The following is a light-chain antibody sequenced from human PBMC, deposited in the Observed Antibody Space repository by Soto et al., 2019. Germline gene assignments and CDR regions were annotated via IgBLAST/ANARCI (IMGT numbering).Light chain of an antibody. CDR3: QQANSFPWT. CDR1: LGISSW. CDR2: AAS. V-gene: IGKV1-12*01. J-gene: IGKJ1*01. Sequence: DIQMTQSPSSVSASVGDRVTITCRASLGISSWLVWYQQKPGKAPKLLIYAASSLQSGVPSRFSGSGYGTDFTLTITSLQPEDFATYYCQQANSFPWTFGQGTKVEIK.